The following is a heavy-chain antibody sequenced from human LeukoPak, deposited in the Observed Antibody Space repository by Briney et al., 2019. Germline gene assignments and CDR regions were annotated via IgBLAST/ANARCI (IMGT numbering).Heavy chain of an antibody. J-gene: IGHJ4*02. V-gene: IGHV3-11*01. CDR3: ARDIRVSPYYFDY. CDR1: GFTFSDYY. CDR2: ISSSGSTI. D-gene: IGHD2-2*02. Sequence: GGSLRLSCAASGFTFSDYYMIWILQAPGKGLEEVSYISSSGSTIYYADSVKDRFTISRDNAKHSLYLQLNSLRAEDTAVYYCARDIRVSPYYFDYWGQGTLVTVSS.